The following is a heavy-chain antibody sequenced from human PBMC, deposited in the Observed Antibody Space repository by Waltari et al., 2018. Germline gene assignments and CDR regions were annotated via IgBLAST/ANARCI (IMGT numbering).Heavy chain of an antibody. Sequence: GPRLVKPSETLSLTCTVSGGSMNNRIYYWGWIRQPPGKGLEWIGNIYYEGSAYYNPSLRSRVTISVDTSRNQFSLRLTSVSATDTALYYCARLYQDFGSTDYMDVWGKGTTVTVS. CDR3: ARLYQDFGSTDYMDV. D-gene: IGHD3-3*01. CDR1: GGSMNNRIYY. CDR2: IYYEGSA. V-gene: IGHV4-39*01. J-gene: IGHJ6*03.